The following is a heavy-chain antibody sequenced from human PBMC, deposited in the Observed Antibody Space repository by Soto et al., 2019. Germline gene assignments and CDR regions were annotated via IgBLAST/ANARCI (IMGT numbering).Heavy chain of an antibody. V-gene: IGHV1-18*01. CDR3: ARDPPPQDY. Sequence: QVQLVQSGAEVKKPGASVKVSCKASGYTFASYAISWMRQAPGQGLEWMGWISAYNGNTNYAQKLQGRVAMTTDTSPRAACMGLRSLRSDDTAVYYGARDPPPQDYWGKGTLVSVSS. CDR1: GYTFASYA. J-gene: IGHJ4*02. CDR2: ISAYNGNT.